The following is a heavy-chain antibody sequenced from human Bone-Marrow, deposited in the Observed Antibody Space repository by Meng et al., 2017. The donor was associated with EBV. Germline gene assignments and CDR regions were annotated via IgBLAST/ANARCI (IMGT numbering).Heavy chain of an antibody. D-gene: IGHD3-10*01. CDR1: GVSVNSGTYH. J-gene: IGHJ4*02. V-gene: IGHV4-61*01. Sequence: QVHRKGSGPGRVKPSATLSLDCVVSGVSVNSGTYHWSWIRQSPGKGLEWIGYIYDTGTTIYNPSLNSRVTILLETSKNQFSLRLHSVTTADTAVYYCAKSRSSTPGIVDDWGQGTLVTVSS. CDR3: AKSRSSTPGIVDD. CDR2: IYDTGTT.